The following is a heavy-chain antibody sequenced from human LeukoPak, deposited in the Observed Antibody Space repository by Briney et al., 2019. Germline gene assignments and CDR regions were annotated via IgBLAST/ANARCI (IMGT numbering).Heavy chain of an antibody. V-gene: IGHV3-13*01. CDR2: IGTAGDT. Sequence: GGSLRLSCAASGFTFSDYDMHWVRQATGKGLEWVSAIGTAGDTYYTGSVKGGFTISRENAKNSLYLQMNSLRAGDTAVYYCXXVAXERVGGVYYFDYWGQGTLVTVSS. D-gene: IGHD1-1*01. CDR1: GFTFSDYD. CDR3: XXVAXERVGGVYYFDY. J-gene: IGHJ4*02.